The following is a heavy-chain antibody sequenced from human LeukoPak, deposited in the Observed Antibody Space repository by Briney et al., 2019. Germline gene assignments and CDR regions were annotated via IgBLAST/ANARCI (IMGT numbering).Heavy chain of an antibody. CDR2: IYYSGST. CDR1: GGSLSSYY. CDR3: ASRIAVAGTTGGFDY. V-gene: IGHV4-59*01. D-gene: IGHD6-19*01. Sequence: PSETLSLTCTVSGGSLSSYYWSWLRQPPGKGLEWIGYIYYSGSTNYNPSLKSRVTISVDTSKNQFSLKLSSVTAADTAVYYCASRIAVAGTTGGFDYWGQGTLVTVSS. J-gene: IGHJ4*02.